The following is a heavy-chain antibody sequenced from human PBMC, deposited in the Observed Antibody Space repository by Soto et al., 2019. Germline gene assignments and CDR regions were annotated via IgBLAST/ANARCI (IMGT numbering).Heavy chain of an antibody. J-gene: IGHJ5*02. D-gene: IGHD6-6*01. Sequence: GGSLRLSCAASGFTFSSYWMHWVRQAPGKGLVWVSRINSDGSSTSYADSVKGRFTISRDNAKNTLYLQMNSLRAEDTAVYYCARVQYSSSSRQRYNWFDPWGQGTLVTVSS. CDR3: ARVQYSSSSRQRYNWFDP. V-gene: IGHV3-74*01. CDR2: INSDGSST. CDR1: GFTFSSYW.